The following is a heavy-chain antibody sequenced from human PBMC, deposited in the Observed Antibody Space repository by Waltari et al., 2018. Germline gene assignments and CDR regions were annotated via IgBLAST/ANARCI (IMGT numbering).Heavy chain of an antibody. Sequence: QVQLQQSGPGLVKPSETLSLTCTVSGYSISNVYYWGWIRQPPGKGLEWIGSIHHSGEAYYNPSLHSLLTRSLETSKNQFSLKLTSVAATDTAIYYCARQPIEGNLPDWFDPWGQGTLVTVSS. V-gene: IGHV4-38-2*02. CDR2: IHHSGEA. CDR3: ARQPIEGNLPDWFDP. CDR1: GYSISNVYY. D-gene: IGHD1-1*01. J-gene: IGHJ5*02.